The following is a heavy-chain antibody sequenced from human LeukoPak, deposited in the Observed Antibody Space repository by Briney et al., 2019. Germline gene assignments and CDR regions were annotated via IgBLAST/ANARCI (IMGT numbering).Heavy chain of an antibody. CDR2: ISGSGGST. Sequence: GGSVRLSCAAPGFTFSSYAMSWVRQAPGKGLEWVSAISGSGGSTYYADSVKGRFTISRDNSKNTLYLQMNSLRAEDTAVYYCAKERVAGTCYYYYGMDVWGQGTTVTVSS. CDR3: AKERVAGTCYYYYGMDV. CDR1: GFTFSSYA. J-gene: IGHJ6*02. V-gene: IGHV3-23*01. D-gene: IGHD6-19*01.